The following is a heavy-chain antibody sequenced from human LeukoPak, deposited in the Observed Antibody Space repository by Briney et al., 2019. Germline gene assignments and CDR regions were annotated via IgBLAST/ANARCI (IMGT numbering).Heavy chain of an antibody. Sequence: ASVKVSCKASGYTFTGYYMHWVRQAPGQGLEWMGRINPNSGGTNYAQKFQGRVTMTRDTSISTAYMELSRLRSDDTAVYYGASTQGDYGDYFDYWGQGTLVTVSS. V-gene: IGHV1-2*06. CDR3: ASTQGDYGDYFDY. CDR1: GYTFTGYY. CDR2: INPNSGGT. D-gene: IGHD4-17*01. J-gene: IGHJ4*02.